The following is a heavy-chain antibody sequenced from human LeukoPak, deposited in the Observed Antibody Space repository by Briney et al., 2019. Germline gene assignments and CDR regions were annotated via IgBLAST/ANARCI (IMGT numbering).Heavy chain of an antibody. D-gene: IGHD1-7*01. CDR2: ISSSSRAR. V-gene: IGHV3-48*04. Sequence: GGSLRLSCAASGFNFSTYNVNWVRQAPGKGLDWVSYISSSSRARYYADSVKGRFTISRDNAKDSLYLQMNSLRAEDTAVYYCTTDPPRAGTTFSYWGQGTLATVSS. CDR3: TTDPPRAGTTFSY. J-gene: IGHJ4*02. CDR1: GFNFSTYN.